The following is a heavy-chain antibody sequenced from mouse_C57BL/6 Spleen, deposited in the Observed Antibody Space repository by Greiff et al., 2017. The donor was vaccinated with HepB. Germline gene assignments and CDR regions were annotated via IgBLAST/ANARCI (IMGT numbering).Heavy chain of an antibody. D-gene: IGHD1-1*02. CDR2: INPSNGGT. V-gene: IGHV1-53*01. Sequence: QVHVKQPGTELVKPGASVKLSCKASGYTFTSYWMHWVKQRPGQGLEWIGNINPSNGGTNYNEKFKSKATLTVDKSSSTAYMQLSSLTSEDSAVYYCARSRGGLYYFDYWGQGTTLTVSS. CDR1: GYTFTSYW. J-gene: IGHJ2*01. CDR3: ARSRGGLYYFDY.